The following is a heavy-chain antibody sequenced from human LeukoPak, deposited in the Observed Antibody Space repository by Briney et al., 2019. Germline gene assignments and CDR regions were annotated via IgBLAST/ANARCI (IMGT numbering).Heavy chain of an antibody. Sequence: GGSLRLSCAASGFSFSNYGMHWVRQAPGKGLEWVAFIRYDGSSKYYAGSVKGRFTISRDNSKNTLYLQMNSLRAEDTAVYYCAKDFLANGDYGWFDPWGQGTLVTVSS. J-gene: IGHJ5*02. D-gene: IGHD4-17*01. CDR2: IRYDGSSK. CDR3: AKDFLANGDYGWFDP. V-gene: IGHV3-30*02. CDR1: GFSFSNYG.